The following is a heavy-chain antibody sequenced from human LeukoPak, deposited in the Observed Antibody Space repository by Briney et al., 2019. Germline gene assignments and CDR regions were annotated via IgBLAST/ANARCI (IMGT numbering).Heavy chain of an antibody. Sequence: TGGSLRLSCAASGFTFSSYWMHWVRQAPGKGLVWVSRINSDGSSTSYADSVKGRFTISRDSAKNTLFLQMDSLRADDTAVYYCARAKGCSSTSCYSYYFDYWGQGTLVTVSS. CDR1: GFTFSSYW. V-gene: IGHV3-74*01. CDR3: ARAKGCSSTSCYSYYFDY. J-gene: IGHJ4*02. D-gene: IGHD2-2*01. CDR2: INSDGSST.